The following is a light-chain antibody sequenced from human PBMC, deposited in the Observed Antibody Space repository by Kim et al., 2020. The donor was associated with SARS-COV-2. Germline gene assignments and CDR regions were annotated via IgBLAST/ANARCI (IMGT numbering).Light chain of an antibody. V-gene: IGLV1-44*01. CDR2: SNN. CDR3: AAWDDSLNGWV. Sequence: ELTQPPSASGTPGQRVTISCSGSSSNIGSNTVNWYQQLPGTAPKLLIYSNNQRPSGVPDRFSGSKSGTSASLAISGLQSEDEAHYYCAAWDDSLNGWVFGGGTQLTVL. J-gene: IGLJ3*02. CDR1: SSNIGSNT.